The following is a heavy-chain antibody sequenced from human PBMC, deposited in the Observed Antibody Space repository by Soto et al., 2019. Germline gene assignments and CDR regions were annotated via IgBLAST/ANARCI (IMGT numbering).Heavy chain of an antibody. CDR1: GFTFSSYG. D-gene: IGHD1-7*01. Sequence: GGSLRLSCAASGFTFSSYGMHWVRQAPGKGLEWVAVISYDGSNKYYADSVKGRFTISRDNSKNTLYLQMNSLRAEDTAVYYCAKDRVGRNWNYGSDWFDTWGQGTLVIVSS. CDR2: ISYDGSNK. V-gene: IGHV3-30*18. CDR3: AKDRVGRNWNYGSDWFDT. J-gene: IGHJ5*02.